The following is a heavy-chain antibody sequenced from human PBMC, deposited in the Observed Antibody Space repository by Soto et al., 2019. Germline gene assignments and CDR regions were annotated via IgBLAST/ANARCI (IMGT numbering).Heavy chain of an antibody. V-gene: IGHV1-3*01. D-gene: IGHD3-22*01. J-gene: IGHJ5*02. CDR2: INAGNGNT. Sequence: ASVKVSCKASGYTFTSYAMHCVRQAPGQRLEWMGWINAGNGNTKYSQKFQGRVTITRDTSASTAYMELSSLRSEDTAVYYCARDTLYDSSGYYYVGYNWFDPWGQGTLVTVSS. CDR3: ARDTLYDSSGYYYVGYNWFDP. CDR1: GYTFTSYA.